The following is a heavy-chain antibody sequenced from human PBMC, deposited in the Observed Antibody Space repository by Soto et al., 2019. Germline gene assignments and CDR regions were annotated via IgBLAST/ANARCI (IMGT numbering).Heavy chain of an antibody. V-gene: IGHV3-30*18. CDR1: GFTFSSYG. CDR3: AKLYHRNLRISWYVEYGMDV. Sequence: GSLRLSCAASGFTFSSYGMHWVRQAPGKGLEWVAVISYDGSNKYYADSVKGRFTISRDNSKNTLYLQMNSLRAEDTAVYYCAKLYHRNLRISWYVEYGMDVWGQGTTVTAP. CDR2: ISYDGSNK. J-gene: IGHJ6*02. D-gene: IGHD6-13*01.